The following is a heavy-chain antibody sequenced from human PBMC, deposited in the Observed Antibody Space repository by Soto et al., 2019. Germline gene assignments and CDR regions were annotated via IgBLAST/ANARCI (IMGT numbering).Heavy chain of an antibody. Sequence: SETLSLTCTVSGGSISSADYYWSWVRQPPGEGLEWIGYIYYSGSTFFNPSLKSRVTISKDTSRNQFSLRLNSVTAADTAVYYCARAIVVTIGGMDVWGQGTTVTVSS. CDR1: GGSISSADYY. CDR2: IYYSGST. D-gene: IGHD5-12*01. J-gene: IGHJ6*02. CDR3: ARAIVVTIGGMDV. V-gene: IGHV4-30-4*01.